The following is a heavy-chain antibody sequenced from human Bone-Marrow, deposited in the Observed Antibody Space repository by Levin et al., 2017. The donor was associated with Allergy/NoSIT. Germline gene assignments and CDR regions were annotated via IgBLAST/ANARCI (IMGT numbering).Heavy chain of an antibody. V-gene: IGHV3-30*02. Sequence: GESLKISCAASGFTFSLYGMHWVRQAPGTGLEWVAFISYDGSQQNYADSVKGRFIISRDNPKNTVRLQMNTLRVEDTGVYYCAKDPVTGDPTKFDYWGQGALVTVSS. CDR2: ISYDGSQQ. CDR3: AKDPVTGDPTKFDY. J-gene: IGHJ4*02. CDR1: GFTFSLYG. D-gene: IGHD1-20*01.